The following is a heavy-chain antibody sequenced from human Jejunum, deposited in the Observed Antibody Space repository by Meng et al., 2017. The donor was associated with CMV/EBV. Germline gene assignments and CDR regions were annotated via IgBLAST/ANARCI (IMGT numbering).Heavy chain of an antibody. J-gene: IGHJ4*02. Sequence: SGFTFTDSYMNWIRQAPGQGLEWVGYISRDGDTTFYTDSVKGRFTISRDNAKNSLYLQMNSLRAEDTAVYYCARGADTPVVLPPDLWGQGTLVTVSS. V-gene: IGHV3-11*01. CDR2: ISRDGDTT. CDR1: GFTFTDSY. CDR3: ARGADTPVVLPPDL. D-gene: IGHD5-18*01.